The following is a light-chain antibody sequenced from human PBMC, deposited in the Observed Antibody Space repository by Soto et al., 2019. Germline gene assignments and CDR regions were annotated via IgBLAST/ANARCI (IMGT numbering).Light chain of an antibody. J-gene: IGKJ5*01. CDR1: QNIGTN. CDR2: RAS. CDR3: QRQNGWPIT. Sequence: EMLMTQSPATLSVSPGERATLSCRASQNIGTNLAWYQQQPGQAPSLLIYRASTRAPGVPARFSGSGSGTEFTLAIRSLQSEDFGVYYCQRQNGWPITFGQGTRLEIK. V-gene: IGKV3-15*01.